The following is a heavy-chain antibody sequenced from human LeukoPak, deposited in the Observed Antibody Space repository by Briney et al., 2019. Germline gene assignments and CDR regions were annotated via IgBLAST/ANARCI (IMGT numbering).Heavy chain of an antibody. CDR3: ARRLTQYDCFDP. D-gene: IGHD2-2*01. V-gene: IGHV6-1*01. J-gene: IGHJ5*02. CDR1: GDSVSSNSVT. Sequence: SQTLSLTCAISGDSVSSNSVTWNWIRLSPSRGLEWLGSTYYRSTWYNDYAVSVRGRITVNPDTSKNQFSLHLNSVTPEDTAVYYCARRLTQYDCFDPWGQGILVTVSS. CDR2: TYYRSTWYN.